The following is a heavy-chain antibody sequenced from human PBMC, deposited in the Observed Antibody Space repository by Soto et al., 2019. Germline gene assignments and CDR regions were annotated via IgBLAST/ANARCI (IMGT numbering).Heavy chain of an antibody. CDR1: GGAFSSYA. CDR2: IVPILRRA. V-gene: IGHV1-69*01. D-gene: IGHD1-1*01. Sequence: QVQLVQSGAEVKKPGSSVKVSCKTSGGAFSSYAISWVRQAPGQGLEWMGGIVPILRRADYAQKFQGRVTVTAGEAASTGYIGLAQLRTGGPARYFWWRGGPASLGTGFNWFHPWGQGTLVTVSS. CDR3: WRGGPASLGTGFNWFHP. J-gene: IGHJ5*02.